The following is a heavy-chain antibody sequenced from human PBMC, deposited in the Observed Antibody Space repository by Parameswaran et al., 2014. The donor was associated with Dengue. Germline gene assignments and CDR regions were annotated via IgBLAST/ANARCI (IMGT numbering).Heavy chain of an antibody. D-gene: IGHD5-18*01. CDR2: IKSDGSTA. CDR3: GRYWQTECDDGYCDSNDY. V-gene: IGHV3-74*01. Sequence: WIRQPPGKGLAWVSRIKSDGSTASYADSVKGRFTVSRDNAKNTLYLQMDSLTAEDMAVYYCGRYWQTECDDGYCDSNDYWGQGTLVTVSS. J-gene: IGHJ4*02.